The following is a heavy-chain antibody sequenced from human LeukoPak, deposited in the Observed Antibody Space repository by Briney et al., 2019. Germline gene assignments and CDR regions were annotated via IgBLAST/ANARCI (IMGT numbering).Heavy chain of an antibody. CDR3: AKGGLYGATRDY. V-gene: IGHV3-30*02. Sequence: GGSLSLSCAASVCTFNIYGMHWVRQAPAKGRAGVAFIRQDGSNKYYADSVKDRFTISIDNSKNTENLHRHSQRVEDTAVYYCAKGGLYGATRDYWGQGTLVTVSS. CDR2: IRQDGSNK. J-gene: IGHJ4*02. D-gene: IGHD4/OR15-4a*01. CDR1: VCTFNIYG.